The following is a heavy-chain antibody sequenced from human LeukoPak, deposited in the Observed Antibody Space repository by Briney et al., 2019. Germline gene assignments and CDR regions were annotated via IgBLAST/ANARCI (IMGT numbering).Heavy chain of an antibody. V-gene: IGHV1-2*02. J-gene: IGHJ4*02. Sequence: PSVRASSKLSEYTSTGFYMDGGPRAPGQGLEWMGWINPKSGGTNYAQNFQGRVTMTSDTSISTAFMELSRLRSDDTAVYYCATGLMCSGGSCYDYWGQGTLVTVSS. CDR3: ATGLMCSGGSCYDY. D-gene: IGHD2-15*01. CDR2: INPKSGGT. CDR1: EYTSTGFY.